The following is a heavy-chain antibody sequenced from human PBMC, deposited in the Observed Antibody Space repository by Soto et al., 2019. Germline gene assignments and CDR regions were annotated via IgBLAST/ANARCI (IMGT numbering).Heavy chain of an antibody. D-gene: IGHD1-1*01. CDR2: LSYSGST. CDR3: ARELEGVVFDI. J-gene: IGHJ3*02. CDR1: GGPVRDAFSY. V-gene: IGHV4-30-4*01. Sequence: SETLSLTCTVSGGPVRDAFSYWTWIRQPPGKGPEWMGYLSYSGSTYYNPSLRNRTTISVDESSNLLSLRLSSVSAADTAVYYCARELEGVVFDIWGRGTLVTVSS.